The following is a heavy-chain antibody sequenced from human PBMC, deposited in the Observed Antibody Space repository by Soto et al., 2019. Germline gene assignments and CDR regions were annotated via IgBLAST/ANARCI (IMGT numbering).Heavy chain of an antibody. Sequence: QVQLVQSGAEVKNPGSSVKVSCKASGGTFSSYAISWVRQAPGQGLEWMAGIIPIFGTANYAQKFQGRVTIAGDESTSTAYMELSSLRSEDTAVYYCAREIESVVDTVTTGGRRDPWGQGTLVTVSS. J-gene: IGHJ5*02. V-gene: IGHV1-69*01. CDR1: GGTFSSYA. D-gene: IGHD4-4*01. CDR2: IIPIFGTA. CDR3: AREIESVVDTVTTGGRRDP.